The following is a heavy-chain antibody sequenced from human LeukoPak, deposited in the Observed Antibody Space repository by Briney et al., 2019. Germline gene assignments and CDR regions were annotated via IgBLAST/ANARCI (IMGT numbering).Heavy chain of an antibody. V-gene: IGHV4-34*01. CDR3: ARDSRRYDSRSRPRGVDY. D-gene: IGHD3-22*01. Sequence: ASETLSLTCAVYGGSFSGYYWSWIRQPPGKGLEWIGEINHSGSTNYNPSLNSRVTISVDTSKNQFSLKLGSVTAADTAVYYCARDSRRYDSRSRPRGVDYWGQGTLVTVSS. J-gene: IGHJ4*02. CDR1: GGSFSGYY. CDR2: INHSGST.